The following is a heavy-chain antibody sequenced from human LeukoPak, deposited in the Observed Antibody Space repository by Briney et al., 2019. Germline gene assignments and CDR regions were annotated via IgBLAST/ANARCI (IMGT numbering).Heavy chain of an antibody. Sequence: RPGGSLRLSCAASGFTLSNYDMHWVRQATGKGLEWVSAIGTSGDTYYPGSVKGRLTISRENAKNSLYLQMNSLRAGDTAVYYCARGGYGSGWYYFDYWGQGTLVTVSS. J-gene: IGHJ4*02. D-gene: IGHD6-19*01. CDR2: IGTSGDT. CDR3: ARGGYGSGWYYFDY. CDR1: GFTLSNYD. V-gene: IGHV3-13*01.